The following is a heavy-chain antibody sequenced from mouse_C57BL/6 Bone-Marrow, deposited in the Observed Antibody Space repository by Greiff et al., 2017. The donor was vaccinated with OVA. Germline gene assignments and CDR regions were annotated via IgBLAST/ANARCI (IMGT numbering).Heavy chain of an antibody. CDR1: GFTFSSYG. CDR2: ISSGGSYT. CDR3: ARRRSNYYYYAMDY. D-gene: IGHD2-5*01. J-gene: IGHJ4*01. Sequence: EVHLVESGGDLVKPGGSLKLSCAASGFTFSSYGMSWVRQTPDKRLEWAATISSGGSYTYYPDSVKGRFTISRDNAKNTLYLQMSSLKSEDTAMYYCARRRSNYYYYAMDYWGQGTSVTVSS. V-gene: IGHV5-6*01.